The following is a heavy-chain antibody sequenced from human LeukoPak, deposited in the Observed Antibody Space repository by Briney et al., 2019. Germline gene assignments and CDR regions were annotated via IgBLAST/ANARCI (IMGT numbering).Heavy chain of an antibody. Sequence: PSEPLSLTSSGSHYSISDSLYWGWLRQPPGKGLEWIGSIYRSGSTFYNPSLKSRVTISLDTSKNQFSLKLSSVTAADTAVYFCARGTYGYYMDVWGKGTTVTVSS. V-gene: IGHV4-38-2*02. D-gene: IGHD4-17*01. CDR2: IYRSGST. J-gene: IGHJ6*03. CDR1: HYSISDSLY. CDR3: ARGTYGYYMDV.